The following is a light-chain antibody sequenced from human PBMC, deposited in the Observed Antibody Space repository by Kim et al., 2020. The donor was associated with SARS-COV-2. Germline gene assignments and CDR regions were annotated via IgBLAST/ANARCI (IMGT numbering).Light chain of an antibody. CDR3: QQSNRFPIT. Sequence: DIHMTQSPSSVSASVGDRVIISCRASQGISTYLAWYQQTPERAPKLLISAASSLQSDVPSRFSGGGSGTDFTLTITNLQPEDYATYYCQQSNRFPITFGQGTRLEIK. CDR1: QGISTY. J-gene: IGKJ5*01. V-gene: IGKV1-12*01. CDR2: AAS.